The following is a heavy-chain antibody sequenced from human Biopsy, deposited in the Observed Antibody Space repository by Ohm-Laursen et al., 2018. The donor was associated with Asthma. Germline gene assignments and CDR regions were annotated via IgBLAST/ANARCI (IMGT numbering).Heavy chain of an antibody. CDR2: IYYTGGD. J-gene: IGHJ6*02. Sequence: SDTLSLTCAVYGGSFSAYYWSWIRQPPGKGLEWLGYIYYTGGDNYNPSLKSRVTISVDTSKNQFSLRLNSVTAADTAVYYCARGPNYHGSGRAPIGMDVWGQGTTATVSS. V-gene: IGHV4-59*07. D-gene: IGHD3-10*01. CDR3: ARGPNYHGSGRAPIGMDV. CDR1: GGSFSAYY.